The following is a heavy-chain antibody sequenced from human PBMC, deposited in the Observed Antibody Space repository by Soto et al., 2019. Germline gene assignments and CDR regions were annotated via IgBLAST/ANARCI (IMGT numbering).Heavy chain of an antibody. CDR1: VYSFSNYW. D-gene: IGHD1-1*01. V-gene: IGHV5-51*01. J-gene: IGHJ6*02. CDR3: ATTTTDYFAMDV. Sequence: GESLKIACLGSVYSFSNYWIGWVRQMPGKGLEWMGIIYPGDSDARYSLSFQGQVTISADKSITTAYLQWSSLKASDTAMYYCATTTTDYFAMDVWGQGTSVTVSS. CDR2: IYPGDSDA.